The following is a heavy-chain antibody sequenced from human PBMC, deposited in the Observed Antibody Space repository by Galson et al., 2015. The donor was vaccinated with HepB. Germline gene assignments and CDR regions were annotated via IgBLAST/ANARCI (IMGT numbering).Heavy chain of an antibody. CDR1: GFTFSRYA. D-gene: IGHD3-10*01. Sequence: SLRLSCAASGFTFSRYAMSWVRQAPGKGLEWVSAISGSGGSTYYADSVKGRFTISRDNSKNTLYLQMNSLRAEDTAVYYCAKSLGDSRSHGANDYWGQGTLVTVSS. V-gene: IGHV3-23*01. CDR2: ISGSGGST. CDR3: AKSLGDSRSHGANDY. J-gene: IGHJ4*02.